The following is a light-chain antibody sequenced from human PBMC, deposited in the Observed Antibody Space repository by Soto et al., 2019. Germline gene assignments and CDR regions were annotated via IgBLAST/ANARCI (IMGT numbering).Light chain of an antibody. J-gene: IGLJ2*01. CDR2: DVS. Sequence: QSALTQPASVSGSPGQSITISCTGTSSDVGGYNYVSWYQQHPGKAPKLMSYDVSNRPSGVSNRFSGSKSGNTASLTISGLQAEDEADYYSSSYTSSSNVVFGGGTKVTVL. V-gene: IGLV2-14*01. CDR1: SSDVGGYNY. CDR3: SSYTSSSNVV.